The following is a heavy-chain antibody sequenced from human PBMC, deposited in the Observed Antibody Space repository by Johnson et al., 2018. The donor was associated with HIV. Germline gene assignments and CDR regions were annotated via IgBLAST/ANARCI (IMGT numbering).Heavy chain of an antibody. CDR3: AEYQGLDAFDI. CDR2: INAGGDT. D-gene: IGHD2-2*01. J-gene: IGHJ3*02. CDR1: GIIVTGNF. Sequence: VQLVESGGGLVQPGGSLRLSCAASGIIVTGNFMSWVRQAPGKGLEWVSVINAGGDTYYADSVKGRFTISRDRSKNTVSLQMNSLRVEDTAVYYCAEYQGLDAFDIWGQGTMVTVSS. V-gene: IGHV3-66*02.